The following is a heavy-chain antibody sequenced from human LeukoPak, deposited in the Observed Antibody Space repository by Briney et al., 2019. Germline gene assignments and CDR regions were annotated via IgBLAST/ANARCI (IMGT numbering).Heavy chain of an antibody. Sequence: KTWATLSLTCTFAGGSISSYYRSWVRQAPGEGLEWIGYIYYTGSTNYNPSLKSRVTISVDTSKNQFSRNLRTVTSADTAVYYCTRVHYSGSGLSSYFDYWGQGTLVTVSS. CDR1: GGSISSYY. V-gene: IGHV4-59*01. CDR2: IYYTGST. J-gene: IGHJ4*02. CDR3: TRVHYSGSGLSSYFDY. D-gene: IGHD3-10*01.